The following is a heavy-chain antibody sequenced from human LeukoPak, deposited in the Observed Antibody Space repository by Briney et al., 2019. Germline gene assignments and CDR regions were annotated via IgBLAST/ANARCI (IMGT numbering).Heavy chain of an antibody. CDR2: INYGGRP. V-gene: IGHV4-39*07. Sequence: PSETLSLTCTVSGGSISSSSHYWGWIRQPPGKGLEWIGSINYGGRPHYNPALKGRATISVDTSKNHFSLKLSSVTAADTAVYFCARERVYFDSSGHPSAASSWGQGTLVTVSS. J-gene: IGHJ4*02. CDR1: GGSISSSSHY. D-gene: IGHD3-22*01. CDR3: ARERVYFDSSGHPSAASS.